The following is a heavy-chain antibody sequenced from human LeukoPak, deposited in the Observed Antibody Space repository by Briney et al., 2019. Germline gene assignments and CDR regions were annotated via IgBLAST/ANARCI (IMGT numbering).Heavy chain of an antibody. V-gene: IGHV1-69*06. CDR3: ARAVAGTGYYYYMDV. CDR2: IIPIFGTA. CDR1: GGTFSSYA. Sequence: SVKVSCKASGGTFSSYAISWVRQAPGQGLEWMGGIIPIFGTANYAQKFQGRVTITADKSTSTAYMELSSLRSEDTAVYYCARAVAGTGYYYYMDVWGKGTTVTVSS. J-gene: IGHJ6*03. D-gene: IGHD6-19*01.